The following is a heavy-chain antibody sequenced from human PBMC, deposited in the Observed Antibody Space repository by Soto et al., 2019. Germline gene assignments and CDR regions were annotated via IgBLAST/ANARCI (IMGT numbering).Heavy chain of an antibody. D-gene: IGHD5-18*01. CDR3: ARTPWILTYGMDV. J-gene: IGHJ6*02. CDR2: IYHSGST. CDR1: GGAISSGGYS. Sequence: QLQLQESGSGLVKPSQTLSLTCAVSGGAISSGGYSWSWIRQPPGKGLEWIGYIYHSGSTYYNPALKSRVTISVDRSKNQFSLKLSSVTAADTAVYYCARTPWILTYGMDVWGQGTTVTVSS. V-gene: IGHV4-30-2*01.